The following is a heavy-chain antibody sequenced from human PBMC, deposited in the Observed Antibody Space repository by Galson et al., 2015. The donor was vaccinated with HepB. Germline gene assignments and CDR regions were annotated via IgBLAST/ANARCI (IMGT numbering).Heavy chain of an antibody. Sequence: SLRLSCAASGFTFSSYGMHWVRQAPGKGPEWVAVIWYDGSNKYYADSVKGRFTISRDNSKNTLYLQMNSLRAEDTAVYYCASELLWFGEFWKGNGMDVWGQGTTVTVSS. CDR1: GFTFSSYG. D-gene: IGHD3-10*01. CDR2: IWYDGSNK. V-gene: IGHV3-33*01. CDR3: ASELLWFGEFWKGNGMDV. J-gene: IGHJ6*02.